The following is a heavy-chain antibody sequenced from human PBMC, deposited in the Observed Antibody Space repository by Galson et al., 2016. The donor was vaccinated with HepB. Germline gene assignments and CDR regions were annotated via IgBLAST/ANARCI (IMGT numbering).Heavy chain of an antibody. Sequence: SETLSLTCAVSDASISFTNWWSWVRQPPGEGLEWIGEMHHGGSSHYNPSLQSRVTISLNISKKQFSLQLSSVTAADTAVYFCARHLTTPGTSVFDSWGRGKLVTVSS. CDR1: DASISFTNW. CDR3: ARHLTTPGTSVFDS. CDR2: MHHGGSS. D-gene: IGHD1/OR15-1a*01. J-gene: IGHJ4*02. V-gene: IGHV4-4*02.